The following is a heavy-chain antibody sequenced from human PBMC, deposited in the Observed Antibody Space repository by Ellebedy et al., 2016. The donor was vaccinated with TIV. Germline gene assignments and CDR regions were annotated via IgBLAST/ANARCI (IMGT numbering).Heavy chain of an antibody. Sequence: AASVKVSCKASGYTFTGYYMYWVRQAPGQGLEWMGWINPESGDTTYAQKFRGRVTMPTDTSITTAYMELTRLTSDDTAVYYCARPPRGQTLGNDWFDFWGQGTLVTVSS. CDR3: ARPPRGQTLGNDWFDF. J-gene: IGHJ5*01. CDR2: INPESGDT. CDR1: GYTFTGYY. V-gene: IGHV1-2*02. D-gene: IGHD1-1*01.